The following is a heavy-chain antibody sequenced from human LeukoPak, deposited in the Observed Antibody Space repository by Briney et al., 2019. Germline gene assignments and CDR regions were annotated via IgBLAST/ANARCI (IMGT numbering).Heavy chain of an antibody. J-gene: IGHJ3*02. CDR1: GFTFSSYS. CDR3: ARVWGGYSSSWYLI. Sequence: GGSLRLSCAASGFTFSSYSMNWVRQAPGKGLEWVSSISSSSSYIYYADSVKGRFTISRDNAKNSLYLQMNSLRAEDTAVYYCARVWGGYSSSWYLIWGQGTMVTVSS. D-gene: IGHD6-13*01. CDR2: ISSSSSYI. V-gene: IGHV3-21*04.